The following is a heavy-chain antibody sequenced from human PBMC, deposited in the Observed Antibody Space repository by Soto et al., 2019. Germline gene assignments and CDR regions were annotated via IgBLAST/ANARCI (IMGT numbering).Heavy chain of an antibody. CDR3: AKMTRGWLADYSAAY. CDR1: GFTFSSYA. D-gene: IGHD4-17*01. Sequence: GGSLKISCAASGFTFSSYAMSWVRQAPGKGLEWVSAISGSGGSTYYADSVKGRFTISRDNSKNTLYLQMNSLRAEDTAVYYCAKMTRGWLADYSAAYWGQGTLVTVSS. CDR2: ISGSGGST. J-gene: IGHJ4*02. V-gene: IGHV3-23*01.